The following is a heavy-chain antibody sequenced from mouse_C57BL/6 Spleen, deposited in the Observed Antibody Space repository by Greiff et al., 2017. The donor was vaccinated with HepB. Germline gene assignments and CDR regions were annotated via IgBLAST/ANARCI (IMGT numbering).Heavy chain of an antibody. V-gene: IGHV1-7*01. CDR1: GYTFTSYW. D-gene: IGHD1-1*01. CDR2: INPSSGYT. J-gene: IGHJ2*01. Sequence: VHVKQSGAELAKPGASVKLSCKASGYTFTSYWMHWVKQRPGQGLEWIGYINPSSGYTKYNQKFKDKATLTADKSSSTAYMQLSSLTYEDSAVYYCAPFYYYGSSFFDYWGQGTTLTVSS. CDR3: APFYYYGSSFFDY.